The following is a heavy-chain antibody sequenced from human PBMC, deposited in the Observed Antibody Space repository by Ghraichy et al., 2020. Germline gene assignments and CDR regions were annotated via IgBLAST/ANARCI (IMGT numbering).Heavy chain of an antibody. CDR1: GDSISGTHW. CDR3: ARDQGDYGDRSPLDQ. D-gene: IGHD4-17*01. CDR2: IYHSGST. Sequence: SETLSLTCAVSGDSISGTHWWNWVRQPPGKGLEWIGEIYHSGSTKYNPSLKSRVTISVDKSKNQFSLKLSSVTAADTAIYYCARDQGDYGDRSPLDQWGQGTLVTISS. J-gene: IGHJ4*02. V-gene: IGHV4-4*02.